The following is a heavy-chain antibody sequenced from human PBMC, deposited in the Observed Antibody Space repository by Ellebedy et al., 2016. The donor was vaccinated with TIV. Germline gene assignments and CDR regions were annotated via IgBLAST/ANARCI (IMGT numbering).Heavy chain of an antibody. V-gene: IGHV5-51*01. CDR2: IYPYDSDV. CDR1: GYSFSTYW. J-gene: IGHJ5*02. D-gene: IGHD3-10*01. Sequence: GESLKISCEGLGYSFSTYWIGWVRQRPGKGLEWMGIIYPYDSDVKYSPSFEGQVTISADKSINTAYLQWSSLKASDTAIYSCVRRAQVYGSGTTGFDPWGQGTLVTVSS. CDR3: VRRAQVYGSGTTGFDP.